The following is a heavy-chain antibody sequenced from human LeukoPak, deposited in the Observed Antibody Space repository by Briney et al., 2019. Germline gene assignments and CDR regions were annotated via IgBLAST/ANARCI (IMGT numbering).Heavy chain of an antibody. D-gene: IGHD6-13*01. Sequence: PGGSLRLSCAASGFAFSSYSMNWVRQAPGKGLGWVSSISGSSTYIYSANSLKGRFTISRDNAKNSVYLQMNSLRAEDTAVYFCARASLSEIIAAEAFFDYWGQGTLVTVSS. J-gene: IGHJ4*02. V-gene: IGHV3-21*01. CDR1: GFAFSSYS. CDR2: ISGSSTYI. CDR3: ARASLSEIIAAEAFFDY.